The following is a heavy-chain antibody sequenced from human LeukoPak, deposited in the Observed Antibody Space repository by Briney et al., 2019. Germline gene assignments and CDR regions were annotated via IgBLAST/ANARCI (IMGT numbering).Heavy chain of an antibody. Sequence: GGSLRLSCAASGFTFSSYGMSWVRQAPGKGLEWVSGISGSGGTTSYADSVKGRFTISRDHSKNTLSLQMNSLRAEDTAVYYCAKDLHYYDPFGYFDYWGQGTLVTVSS. J-gene: IGHJ4*02. CDR3: AKDLHYYDPFGYFDY. V-gene: IGHV3-23*01. D-gene: IGHD3-22*01. CDR2: ISGSGGTT. CDR1: GFTFSSYG.